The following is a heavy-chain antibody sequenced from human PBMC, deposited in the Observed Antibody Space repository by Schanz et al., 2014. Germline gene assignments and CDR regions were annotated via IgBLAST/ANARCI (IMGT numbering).Heavy chain of an antibody. D-gene: IGHD3-10*01. CDR2: INAHTGNT. J-gene: IGHJ3*02. Sequence: QLLQSGREARKPGASVKVSCKASGYIFGSHGMTWVRQAPGQGPELMGWINAHTGNTQYAQKFQGRVNMTRDTVTTTVHLELTRLRTDDTAIYYCARVHIATYHYNSPGAFDIWGQGTRVTVSS. V-gene: IGHV1-18*01. CDR3: ARVHIATYHYNSPGAFDI. CDR1: GYIFGSHG.